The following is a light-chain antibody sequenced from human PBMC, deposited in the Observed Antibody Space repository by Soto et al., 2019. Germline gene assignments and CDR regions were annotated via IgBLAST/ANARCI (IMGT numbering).Light chain of an antibody. J-gene: IGLJ3*02. CDR2: DVY. V-gene: IGLV2-11*01. CDR1: SSNVGGYNY. Sequence: QSVLTQPRSVSGSPGQSVTISCTGASSNVGGYNYVSWYQQHPGEAPKLIIYDVYKRPSGVPDRFSGSKSDNTASLIISGLQAEDEADYYCFSYAGNLRGVFGGGTKVTVL. CDR3: FSYAGNLRGV.